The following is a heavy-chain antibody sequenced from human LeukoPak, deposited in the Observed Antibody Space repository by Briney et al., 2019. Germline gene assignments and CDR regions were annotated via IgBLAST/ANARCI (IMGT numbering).Heavy chain of an antibody. J-gene: IGHJ6*02. D-gene: IGHD3-3*01. Sequence: ASVKVSCKTSGYTFTTFGITWVRQAPGQGLEWMGWISAYNGNTNYAQKLQGRVTMTTDTSTSTAYMELRSLRSDDTAVYYCARVVWSHPMDVWGQGTTVTVSS. CDR1: GYTFTTFG. CDR2: ISAYNGNT. CDR3: ARVVWSHPMDV. V-gene: IGHV1-18*01.